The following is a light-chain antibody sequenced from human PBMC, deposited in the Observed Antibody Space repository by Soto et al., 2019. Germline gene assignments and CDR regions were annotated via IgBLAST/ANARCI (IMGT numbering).Light chain of an antibody. J-gene: IGKJ1*01. CDR3: QQYNNWPRT. V-gene: IGKV3-15*01. CDR1: QSVSSN. CDR2: GAS. Sequence: EIVITQSQATLFVSPGERATLSCRASQSVSSNLAWYQQKPGQAPRLLIYGASTRATGIPARFSGSGSGTEFTLTISSLQSEDFAVYYCQQYNNWPRTFGQGTKVDIK.